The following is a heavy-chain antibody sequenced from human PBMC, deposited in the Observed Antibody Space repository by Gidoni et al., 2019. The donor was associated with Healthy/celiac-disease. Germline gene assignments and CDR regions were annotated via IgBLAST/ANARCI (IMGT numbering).Heavy chain of an antibody. V-gene: IGHV4-31*03. CDR2: IYYSGST. CDR1: GGSISSGGYY. CDR3: ARRWATTVVTSTRWYFDI. D-gene: IGHD4-17*01. J-gene: IGHJ2*01. Sequence: QVQLQESGPGLVKPSQTLSLTCTVSGGSISSGGYYWSWIRQHPGKGLEWIGYIYYSGSTYYNPSLKSRVTISVDTYKNQFSLKLSSVTAADTVVYYCARRWATTVVTSTRWYFDILGRGTLVTVSS.